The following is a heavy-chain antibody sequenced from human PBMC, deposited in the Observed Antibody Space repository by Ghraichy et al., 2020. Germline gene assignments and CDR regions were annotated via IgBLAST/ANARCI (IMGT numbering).Heavy chain of an antibody. CDR3: AKDAPDIVVVPAAFYYYYGMDV. V-gene: IGHV3-23*01. Sequence: GGSLRLSCAASGFTFSSYAMSWVRQAPGKGLEWVSAISGSGGSTYYADSVKGRFTISRDNSKNTLYLQMNSLRAEDTAVYYCAKDAPDIVVVPAAFYYYYGMDVWGQGTTVTVSS. D-gene: IGHD2-2*01. CDR2: ISGSGGST. CDR1: GFTFSSYA. J-gene: IGHJ6*02.